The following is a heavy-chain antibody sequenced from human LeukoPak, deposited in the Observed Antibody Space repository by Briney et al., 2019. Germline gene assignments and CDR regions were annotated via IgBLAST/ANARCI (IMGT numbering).Heavy chain of an antibody. Sequence: SQTLSLTCTVSGGYISSGGYYWSWIRQHPGKGLEWIGYIYYSGSTYYNPSLKSRVTISVDTPKTQFSLKLSSVTAADTAVYYCARQPIGYCSSTSCYNWSDPWGQGTLVTVSS. D-gene: IGHD2-2*01. J-gene: IGHJ5*02. CDR1: GGYISSGGYY. CDR2: IYYSGST. V-gene: IGHV4-31*03. CDR3: ARQPIGYCSSTSCYNWSDP.